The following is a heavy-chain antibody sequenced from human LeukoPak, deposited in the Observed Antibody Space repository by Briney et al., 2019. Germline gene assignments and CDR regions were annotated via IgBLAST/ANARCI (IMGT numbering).Heavy chain of an antibody. CDR2: IKQDGSEK. CDR1: GFTFSSYW. D-gene: IGHD6-13*01. CDR3: ARVEQLVRYYYYYYYMDV. Sequence: PGRSLRLSCAASGFTFSSYWMSWVRQAPGKGLEWVANIKQDGSEKYYVDSVKGRFTISRDNAKNSLYLQMNSLRAEDTAVYYCARVEQLVRYYYYYYYMDVWGKGTTVTVSS. J-gene: IGHJ6*03. V-gene: IGHV3-7*01.